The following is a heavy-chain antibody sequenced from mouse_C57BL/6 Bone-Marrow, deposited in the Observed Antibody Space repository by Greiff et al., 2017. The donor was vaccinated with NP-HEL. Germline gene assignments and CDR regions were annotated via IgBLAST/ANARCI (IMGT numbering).Heavy chain of an antibody. CDR3: AISRDPSWFAY. D-gene: IGHD6-2*01. CDR2: INPSSGYT. CDR1: GYTFTSYT. J-gene: IGHJ3*01. Sequence: QVQLKESGAELARPGASVKMSCKASGYTFTSYTMHWVKQRPGQGLEWIGYINPSSGYTKYNQKFKDKATLTADKSSSTAYMQLSSLTSEDSAVYYCAISRDPSWFAYWGQGTLVTVSA. V-gene: IGHV1-4*01.